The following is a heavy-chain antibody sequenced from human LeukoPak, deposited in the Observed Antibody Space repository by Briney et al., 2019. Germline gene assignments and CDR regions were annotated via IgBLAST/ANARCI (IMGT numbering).Heavy chain of an antibody. CDR2: ISSSSSHI. CDR1: GFTFCSYT. D-gene: IGHD2-8*01. J-gene: IGHJ6*02. Sequence: GGSLRLSSAASGFTFCSYTMNCVRHAPGKGLEYVSSISSSSSHIYYADSVKGRFTISRDNTKSSLYLQMNSLRAEDMAVYYCARDRHCVNGVCHSPPGMDVWGQGTTVTVSS. V-gene: IGHV3-21*01. CDR3: ARDRHCVNGVCHSPPGMDV.